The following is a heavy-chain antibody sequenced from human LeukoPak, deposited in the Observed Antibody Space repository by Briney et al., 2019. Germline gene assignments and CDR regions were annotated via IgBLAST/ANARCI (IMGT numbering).Heavy chain of an antibody. CDR1: GFSFSDHY. Sequence: GGSLRLFCAASGFSFSDHYTDWVRLAPGKGLEWVGRIRNKANSYGTEYAASVKGRFTISRDDSKDSLYLQMNSLRFEDTALYYCTRVRLGAATRYFDYWGQGTLVTVSS. CDR2: IRNKANSYGT. CDR3: TRVRLGAATRYFDY. V-gene: IGHV3-72*01. J-gene: IGHJ4*02. D-gene: IGHD1-26*01.